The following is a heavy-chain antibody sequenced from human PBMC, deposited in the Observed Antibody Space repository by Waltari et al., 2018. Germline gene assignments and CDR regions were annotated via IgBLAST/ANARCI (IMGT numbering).Heavy chain of an antibody. CDR1: GGTFSSYA. J-gene: IGHJ4*02. D-gene: IGHD6-19*01. CDR3: ARAGAVAGIMVAFYFDY. Sequence: QVQLVQSGAEVKKPGSSVKVSCKASGGTFSSYAISWVRQAPGQGLERMGGIIPIFGTANDAQKFQGRVTITADESTSTAYMELSSLRSEDTAVYYCARAGAVAGIMVAFYFDYWGQGTLVTVSS. V-gene: IGHV1-69*12. CDR2: IIPIFGTA.